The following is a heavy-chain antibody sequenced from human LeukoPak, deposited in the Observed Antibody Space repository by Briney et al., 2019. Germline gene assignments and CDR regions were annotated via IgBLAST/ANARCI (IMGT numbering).Heavy chain of an antibody. Sequence: SETLSLTCAVYGGSFSGYYWSLIRRPPGKGLEWIGEINHSGSTNYNPSLKSRVTISVDASKNQFSLKLSSVTAADTAVYYCARGDYSKAGFDYWGQGTLVTVSS. CDR2: INHSGST. CDR3: ARGDYSKAGFDY. D-gene: IGHD4-11*01. CDR1: GGSFSGYY. J-gene: IGHJ4*02. V-gene: IGHV4-34*01.